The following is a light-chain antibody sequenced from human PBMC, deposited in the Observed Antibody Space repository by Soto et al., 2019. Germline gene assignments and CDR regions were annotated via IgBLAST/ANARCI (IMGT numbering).Light chain of an antibody. J-gene: IGKJ4*01. CDR1: QSVSSY. CDR2: DAS. Sequence: EIVLTQSPATLSLSPGERATLSCRASQSVSSYLGWYQQKPGQAPRLLIYDASNRATGIPARFSGSGSGTDFPLTISSLEPEDFAVYYCQHRSNWHLTFGGGTKVEIK. CDR3: QHRSNWHLT. V-gene: IGKV3-11*01.